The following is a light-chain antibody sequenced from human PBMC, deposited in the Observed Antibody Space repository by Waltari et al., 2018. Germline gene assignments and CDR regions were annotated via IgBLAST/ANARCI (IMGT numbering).Light chain of an antibody. Sequence: GQKVTISCSGGTSNIGNYYVSWYQHLPGAAPKLLIYDNDKRPSGIPDRFSASRSGTSATLGITGLQIGDEADYYCATWDNSLTDVVFGGGTKLTVL. J-gene: IGLJ2*01. CDR1: TSNIGNYY. CDR2: DND. V-gene: IGLV1-51*01. CDR3: ATWDNSLTDVV.